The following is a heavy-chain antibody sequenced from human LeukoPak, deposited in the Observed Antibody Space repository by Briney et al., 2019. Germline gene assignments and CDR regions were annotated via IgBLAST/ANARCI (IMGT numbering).Heavy chain of an antibody. J-gene: IGHJ4*02. Sequence: PGGSLRLSCAASGLTFSSYSMNWVRQAPAKGLEWVAFIWYDGSNKYYADSVKGGFTISRDNSKNTLYLQMNSLRAEDTAVYYCAKDPGYCSGGSCSDFDYWGQGTLVTVSS. V-gene: IGHV3-30*02. D-gene: IGHD2-15*01. CDR1: GLTFSSYS. CDR2: IWYDGSNK. CDR3: AKDPGYCSGGSCSDFDY.